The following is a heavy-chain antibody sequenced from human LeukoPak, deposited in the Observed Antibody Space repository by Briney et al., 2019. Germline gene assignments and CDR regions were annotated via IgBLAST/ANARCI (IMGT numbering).Heavy chain of an antibody. V-gene: IGHV3-74*01. CDR1: GFTFSNYW. J-gene: IGHJ4*02. D-gene: IGHD5-12*01. Sequence: GGSLRLSCAASGFTFSNYWMHWVRQAPGKGLVWVSRINSNGSSTNYADSVKGRFTISRDNAKNTLYLQMSSLRAEDTAVYYCAKGGATICDNWGQGTLVTVSS. CDR2: INSNGSST. CDR3: AKGGATICDN.